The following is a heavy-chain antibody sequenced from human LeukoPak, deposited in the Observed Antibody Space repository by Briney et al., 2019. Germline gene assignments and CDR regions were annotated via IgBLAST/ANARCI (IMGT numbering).Heavy chain of an antibody. CDR1: GYTFTSYD. Sequence: GASVKVSCKASGYTFTSYDINWVRQATGQGLEWMGWINPNSGGTNYAQKFQGRVTMTRDTSISTAYMELSRLRSDDTAVYYCARDYGSGSYEVVFDYWGQGTLVTVSS. D-gene: IGHD3-10*01. CDR2: INPNSGGT. V-gene: IGHV1-2*02. CDR3: ARDYGSGSYEVVFDY. J-gene: IGHJ4*02.